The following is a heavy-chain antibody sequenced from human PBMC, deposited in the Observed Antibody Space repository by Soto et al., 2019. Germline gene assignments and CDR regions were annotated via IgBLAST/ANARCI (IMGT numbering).Heavy chain of an antibody. J-gene: IGHJ4*02. D-gene: IGHD6-6*01. CDR2: IYPGDSDT. V-gene: IGHV5-51*01. Sequence: GESLKISCKASGYSFTIYWIAWVRQMPGKGLEWMGMIYPGDSDTRYSPSFQGQVTISADKSITTAYLQWSSLSASDTAMYYCARSYSSSSYFDYWGQGALVTVSS. CDR3: ARSYSSSSYFDY. CDR1: GYSFTIYW.